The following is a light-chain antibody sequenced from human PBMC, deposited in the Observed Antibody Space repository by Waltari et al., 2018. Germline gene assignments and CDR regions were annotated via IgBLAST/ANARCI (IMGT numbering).Light chain of an antibody. CDR1: QSISSW. V-gene: IGKV1-5*03. Sequence: DIQMTQSPSTLSASVGDRVTITCRARQSISSWLAWYQQKPGKAPKLLIYKASSLESGVPSRFSGSGSGTEFTLTISSLQPDDFATYYCLQYNTYPWTFGQGTKVEIK. CDR3: LQYNTYPWT. J-gene: IGKJ1*01. CDR2: KAS.